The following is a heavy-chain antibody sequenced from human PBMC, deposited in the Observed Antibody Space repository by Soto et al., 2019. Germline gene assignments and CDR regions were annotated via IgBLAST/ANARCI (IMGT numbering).Heavy chain of an antibody. D-gene: IGHD5-18*01. J-gene: IGHJ6*02. CDR3: ATESVDTAMEHRIGMDV. Sequence: SETLSLTCTVSGGSLSSSSYYWGWIRQPPGKGLEWIGSIYYSGSTYYNPSLKSRVTISVDTSKNQFSLKLSSVRDEDTAVYYCATESVDTAMEHRIGMDVWGQGTTVTVSS. CDR2: IYYSGST. CDR1: GGSLSSSSYY. V-gene: IGHV4-39*02.